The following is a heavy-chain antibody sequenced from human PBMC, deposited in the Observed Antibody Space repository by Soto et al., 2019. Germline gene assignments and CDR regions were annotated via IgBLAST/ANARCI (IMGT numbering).Heavy chain of an antibody. Sequence: QVQLQESGPALVKPSQTLSLTCTVSGGSINSGDYYWNWIRLPPGKGLEWIGYIYYSGSTYYNPSLKRRVTISGDTSKNQFYLKLSSVTAADTAVYYCARDGFFGRSGYFDYWGQGTLVTVSS. CDR1: GGSINSGDYY. J-gene: IGHJ4*02. CDR2: IYYSGST. V-gene: IGHV4-30-4*01. CDR3: ARDGFFGRSGYFDY. D-gene: IGHD3-3*01.